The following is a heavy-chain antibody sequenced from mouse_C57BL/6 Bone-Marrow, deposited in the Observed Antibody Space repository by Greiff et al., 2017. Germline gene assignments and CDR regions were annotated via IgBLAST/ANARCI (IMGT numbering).Heavy chain of an antibody. CDR3: ARIYYDYDGGVRYAMDY. J-gene: IGHJ4*01. D-gene: IGHD2-4*01. V-gene: IGHV5-16*01. Sequence: EVTLMESEGGLVQPGSSMKLSCTASGFTFSDYYMAWVRQVPEKGLEWVANINYDGSSTYYLDSLQSRFIISRDNAKNILYLQMSSLKSEDTATYYCARIYYDYDGGVRYAMDYGGQGTSVTVSS. CDR2: INYDGSST. CDR1: GFTFSDYY.